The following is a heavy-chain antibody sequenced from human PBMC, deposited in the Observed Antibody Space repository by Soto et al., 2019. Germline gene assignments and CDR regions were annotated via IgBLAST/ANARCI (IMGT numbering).Heavy chain of an antibody. V-gene: IGHV3-15*07. CDR2: IKTNTEGGTT. D-gene: IGHD2-15*01. Sequence: EVQLVESGGGFIYPGGSLRLSCAASGLNISNAWMNWVRQAPGKGLEWVGRIKTNTEGGTTDYAAAVKGRFNVSRDDSKNTLYLQMNSLKTEDTAVYYCTTGSVEGVWGQGTTVTVSS. CDR3: TTGSVEGV. J-gene: IGHJ6*02. CDR1: GLNISNAW.